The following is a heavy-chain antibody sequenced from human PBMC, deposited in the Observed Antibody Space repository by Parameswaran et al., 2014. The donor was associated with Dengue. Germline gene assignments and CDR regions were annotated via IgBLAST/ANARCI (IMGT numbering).Heavy chain of an antibody. V-gene: IGHV1-2*02. CDR2: INPDSGGT. J-gene: IGHJ6*03. CDR3: ARDPGHQLIQDYYMDV. D-gene: IGHD6-13*01. Sequence: WVRQAPGQGLEWMGWINPDSGGTNYAQNFQGRVTMTRDTSISTAYMELSSLRSDDTAVYYCARDPGHQLIQDYYMDVVGQRGPRSPSP.